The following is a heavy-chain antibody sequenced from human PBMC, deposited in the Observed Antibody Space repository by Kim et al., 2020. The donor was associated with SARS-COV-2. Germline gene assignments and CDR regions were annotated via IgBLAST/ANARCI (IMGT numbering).Heavy chain of an antibody. CDR1: GFTFSGNA. CDR3: VKEGPMPRSSHFDY. D-gene: IGHD2-2*01. J-gene: IGHJ4*02. Sequence: GGSLRLSCAASGFTFSGNAMSWVRLAPGKGLEWVSAISGDAGSTWYANSVRGRFTISRDNFKNTVYLQLNSLRVEDTALYYCVKEGPMPRSSHFDYWGQG. V-gene: IGHV3-23*01. CDR2: ISGDAGST.